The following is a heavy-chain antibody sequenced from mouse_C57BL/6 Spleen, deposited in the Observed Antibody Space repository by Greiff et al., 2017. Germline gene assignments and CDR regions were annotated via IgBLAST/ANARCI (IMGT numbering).Heavy chain of an antibody. CDR1: GYTFTSYW. Sequence: VQLQQSGAELVKPGASVKMSCKASGYTFTSYWITWVKQRPGQGLEWIGDIYPGSGSTNYNEKFKSKATLTVDTSSSTAYMQLSSLTSEDSAVYYCARGSSAIWYFDVWGTGTTVTVSS. CDR2: IYPGSGST. D-gene: IGHD1-1*01. CDR3: ARGSSAIWYFDV. J-gene: IGHJ1*03. V-gene: IGHV1-55*01.